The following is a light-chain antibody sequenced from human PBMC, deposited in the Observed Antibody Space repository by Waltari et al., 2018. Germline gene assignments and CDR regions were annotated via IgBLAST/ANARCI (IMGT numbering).Light chain of an antibody. CDR2: WAS. CDR3: QQYYSSTPAWT. CDR1: QSILDSSNKRNY. Sequence: DIVMTQSPDSLAVSLGERATIKCKSSQSILDSSNKRNYLGWYQQKPGQPPKLLIYWASTREFGVPDRFSGSGSGTDFTLTINSLQPEDVAVYYCQQYYSSTPAWTFGQGTKVEIK. J-gene: IGKJ1*01. V-gene: IGKV4-1*01.